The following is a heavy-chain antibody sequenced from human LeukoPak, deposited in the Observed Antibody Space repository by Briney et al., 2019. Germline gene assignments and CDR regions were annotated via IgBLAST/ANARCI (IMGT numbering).Heavy chain of an antibody. CDR3: ARGQVWFNYYYYGMEV. Sequence: PGGSLRLSCAASGFTFGAYTMNWVRQAPGKGLEWVTCIFSRSESILYADSVKGRFTISRDNAKNSLYLQMNSLRAEDTAVYYCARGQVWFNYYYYGMEVWGQGTTVTVSS. D-gene: IGHD5-18*01. CDR2: IFSRSESI. CDR1: GFTFGAYT. V-gene: IGHV3-21*01. J-gene: IGHJ6*01.